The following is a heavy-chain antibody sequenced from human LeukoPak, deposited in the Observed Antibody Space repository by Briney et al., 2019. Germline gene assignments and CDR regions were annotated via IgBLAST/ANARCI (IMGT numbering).Heavy chain of an antibody. CDR2: IKRKTDGGTT. CDR3: TTGVRGSYGGYYYYYGMDV. J-gene: IGHJ6*02. CDR1: GFTFSNAW. Sequence: GGSLRLSCAASGFTFSNAWMSWVRQAPGKGLEWVGRIKRKTDGGTTDYAAPVKGRFTISRDDSKNTLYLQMNSLKTEDTAVYYCTTGVRGSYGGYYYYYGMDVWGQGTTVTVSS. D-gene: IGHD5-18*01. V-gene: IGHV3-15*01.